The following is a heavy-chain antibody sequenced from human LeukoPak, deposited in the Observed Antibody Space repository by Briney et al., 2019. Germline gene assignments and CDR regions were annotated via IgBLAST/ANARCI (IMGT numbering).Heavy chain of an antibody. V-gene: IGHV3-33*01. J-gene: IGHJ4*02. Sequence: PGRSLRLSCAASGFTFSSYGMHWVRQAPGKGLEWVAGIWYDGSNKNYVDSVKGRFSISRDNSKNTLYLQMNSLRAEDTAVYYCAREYSDSHNFDYWGQGTLVTVSS. CDR1: GFTFSSYG. CDR3: AREYSDSHNFDY. D-gene: IGHD5-12*01. CDR2: IWYDGSNK.